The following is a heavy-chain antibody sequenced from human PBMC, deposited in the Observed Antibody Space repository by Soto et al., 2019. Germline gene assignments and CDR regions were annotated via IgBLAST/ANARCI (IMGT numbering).Heavy chain of an antibody. Sequence: QVQLVQSGAEVKKPGSSVKVSCKASGGPFSSYAISWVRQAPGQGLEWMGGIVPILATANYAQKFQGRVTMTAGETATTVYVELGGRRSDATAVYCCSRWMRGSRSWSIGLGGRGPLVTVCS. CDR1: GGPFSSYA. CDR3: SRWMRGSRSWSIGL. D-gene: IGHD1-26*01. J-gene: IGHJ2*01. CDR2: IVPILATA. V-gene: IGHV1-69*12.